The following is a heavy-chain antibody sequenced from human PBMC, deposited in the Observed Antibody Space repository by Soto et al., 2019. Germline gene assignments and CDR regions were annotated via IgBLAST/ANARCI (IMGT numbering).Heavy chain of an antibody. J-gene: IGHJ5*02. CDR2: ISSSSSTI. CDR1: GFTFSSYS. V-gene: IGHV3-48*01. D-gene: IGHD6-13*01. CDR3: AGVPGYSPLYFCP. Sequence: GGSLRLSCAASGFTFSSYSMNWVRQAPGKGIEWVSYISSSSSTIYYADSVKGRFTISRDNAKNSLYLQMNSLRAEDTAVYYCAGVPGYSPLYFCPWGQGTLVTV.